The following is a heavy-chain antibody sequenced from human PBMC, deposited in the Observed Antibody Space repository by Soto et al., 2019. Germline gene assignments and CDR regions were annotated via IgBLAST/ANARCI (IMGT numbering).Heavy chain of an antibody. CDR3: ARDHDPAGPFYYYYGMDV. J-gene: IGHJ6*02. CDR2: ISSSGSTI. Sequence: PGGSLRLSCAASGFTFSSYEMNWVRQAPGKGLEWVSYISSSGSTIYYADSVKGRFTISRDNAKNSLYLQMNSLRAEDTAVYYCARDHDPAGPFYYYYGMDVWGQGTPVTVYS. V-gene: IGHV3-48*03. D-gene: IGHD6-13*01. CDR1: GFTFSSYE.